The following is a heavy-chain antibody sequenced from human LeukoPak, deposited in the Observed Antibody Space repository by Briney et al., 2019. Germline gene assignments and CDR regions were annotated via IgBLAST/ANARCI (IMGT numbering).Heavy chain of an antibody. Sequence: PGGSLRLSCAASGFTFNNYAMTWARQAPGKGLEWVSLISSSGGSTYYADSVKGRFTISRDNSKNTLYLQMSSLRVEDTAIYYCAKDSLHWFDPWGQGTLVTVSS. V-gene: IGHV3-23*01. CDR1: GFTFNNYA. CDR3: AKDSLHWFDP. CDR2: ISSSGGST. J-gene: IGHJ5*02.